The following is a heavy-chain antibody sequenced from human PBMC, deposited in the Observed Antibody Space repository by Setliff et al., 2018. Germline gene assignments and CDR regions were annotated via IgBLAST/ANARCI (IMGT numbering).Heavy chain of an antibody. CDR2: IIPILGTT. D-gene: IGHD6-19*01. V-gene: IGHV1-69*05. J-gene: IGHJ4*01. CDR1: GGFSTHA. CDR3: ASALIRRVAVAGKSQFDY. Sequence: SVKVSCKTSGGFSTHAISWVRQVPGQGLEWMGGIIPILGTTDYAQNFQGRVTITTDESTSSAYLEMSNLRSEDTAVYYCASALIRRVAVAGKSQFDYWGQGTLVTVS.